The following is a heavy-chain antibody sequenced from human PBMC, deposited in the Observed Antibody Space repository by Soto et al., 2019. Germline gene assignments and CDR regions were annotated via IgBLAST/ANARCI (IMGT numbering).Heavy chain of an antibody. CDR2: ISGSGGST. V-gene: IGHV3-23*01. CDR1: GFTFSSYA. Sequence: PGGSLRLSCAASGFTFSSYAMSWVRQAPGKGLDWVSTISGSGGSTYYADSVKGRFTISRDNSKNTLYLQMNSLRAEDTAVYYCAKGLQSSSWNTYGYWGQGTLVTVSS. D-gene: IGHD6-13*01. CDR3: AKGLQSSSWNTYGY. J-gene: IGHJ4*02.